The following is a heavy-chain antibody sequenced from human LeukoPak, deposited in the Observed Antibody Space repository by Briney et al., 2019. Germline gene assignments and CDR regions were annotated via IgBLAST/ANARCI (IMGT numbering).Heavy chain of an antibody. J-gene: IGHJ5*02. CDR1: GFTFSSYA. V-gene: IGHV3-23*01. CDR3: AKGGDVIAAAPSWFDP. D-gene: IGHD6-13*01. CDR2: ISGSGGST. Sequence: GGSLRLSCAASGFTFSSYAMSLVRQAPGKGLEWVSAISGSGGSTYYADSVKGRFTISRDNSKNTLYLQMNSLRAEDTAVYYCAKGGDVIAAAPSWFDPWGQGTLVTVSS.